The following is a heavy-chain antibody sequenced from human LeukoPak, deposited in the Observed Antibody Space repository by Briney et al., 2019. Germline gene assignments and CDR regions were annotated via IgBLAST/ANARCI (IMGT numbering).Heavy chain of an antibody. CDR2: IIPIFGTA. CDR3: ARVPETGTLPRLPDY. D-gene: IGHD1-1*01. V-gene: IGHV1-69*05. CDR1: GGTFSSYA. Sequence: GASVKVSCKASGGTFSSYAISWVRQAPGQGLEWMGGIIPIFGTANYAQKFQGRVTITRNTSISTAYMELSSLRSEDTAVYYCARVPETGTLPRLPDYWGQGTLVTVSS. J-gene: IGHJ4*02.